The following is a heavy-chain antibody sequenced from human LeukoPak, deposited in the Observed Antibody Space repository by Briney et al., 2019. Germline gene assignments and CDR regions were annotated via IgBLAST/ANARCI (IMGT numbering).Heavy chain of an antibody. CDR2: IYTSGST. CDR3: ARAPTMVGATGGFDAFDI. CDR1: GGSISSYY. J-gene: IGHJ3*02. V-gene: IGHV4-4*07. D-gene: IGHD1-26*01. Sequence: SETLSLTCTVSGGSISSYYWSWIRQPAGKGLEWIGRIYTSGSTNYNPSLKSRVTMSVDTSKNQFSLKLSSVTAADTAVYYCARAPTMVGATGGFDAFDIWGQGTMVTVSS.